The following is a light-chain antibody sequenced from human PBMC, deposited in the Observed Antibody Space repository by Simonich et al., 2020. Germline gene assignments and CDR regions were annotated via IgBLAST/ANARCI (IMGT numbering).Light chain of an antibody. CDR1: SSNIGNNY. CDR2: DNK. J-gene: IGLJ2*01. CDR3: GTWDSSLSAVV. Sequence: QSVLTQPPSVSAAPGQKVTISCSGSSSNIGNNYVSWYQQLPGTAPKLLIYDNKTRPSEIPDRFSGYKSGTSATLGITGLQTGDEADYYCGTWDSSLSAVVFGGGTKLTVL. V-gene: IGLV1-51*01.